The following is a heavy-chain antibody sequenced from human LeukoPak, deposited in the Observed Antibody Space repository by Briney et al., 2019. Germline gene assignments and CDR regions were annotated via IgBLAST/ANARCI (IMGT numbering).Heavy chain of an antibody. CDR3: AILRVTSRTFDY. CDR2: INHSGST. CDR1: GGSFSGYY. Sequence: PSETLSLTCAVYGGSFSGYYWSWIRQPPGKGLEWIGEINHSGSTNYNPSLKSRVTISVDTSKNQFSLKLSSVTAADTAVYYCAILRVTSRTFDYWAREPWSPSPQ. V-gene: IGHV4-34*01. D-gene: IGHD2-21*02. J-gene: IGHJ4*02.